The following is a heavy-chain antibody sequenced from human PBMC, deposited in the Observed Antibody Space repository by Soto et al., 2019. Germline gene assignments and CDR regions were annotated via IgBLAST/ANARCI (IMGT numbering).Heavy chain of an antibody. D-gene: IGHD3-22*01. CDR3: AKDTYYHDSSGYYVFDY. CDR1: EFTFRNYT. CDR2: ISHDGSNK. J-gene: IGHJ4*02. Sequence: PGGAPRLSCATSEFTFRNYTMHWVRQAPGKGLEWVAVISHDGSNKNYADSVKGRFTISRDNSKNTLYLQMNSLRAEDTAVYYCAKDTYYHDSSGYYVFDYWGQGTLVTVSS. V-gene: IGHV3-30*18.